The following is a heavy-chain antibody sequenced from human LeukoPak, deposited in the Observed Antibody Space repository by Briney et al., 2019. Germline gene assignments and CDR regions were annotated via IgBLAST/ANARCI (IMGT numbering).Heavy chain of an antibody. V-gene: IGHV3-21*01. CDR1: GFTFSTYS. D-gene: IGHD1-1*01. Sequence: GGSLRLSCAASGFTFSTYSMNWVRQAPGKGLEWVSSSSSSSSFMYYADSVKGRFTISRDNAKNSLYLQVNSLTAEDTAVYYCARDLLGMPTTAIDYWGQGTLVTVSS. CDR2: SSSSSSFM. J-gene: IGHJ4*02. CDR3: ARDLLGMPTTAIDY.